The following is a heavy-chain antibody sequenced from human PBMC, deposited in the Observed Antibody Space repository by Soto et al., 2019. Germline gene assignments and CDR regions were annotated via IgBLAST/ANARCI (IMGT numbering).Heavy chain of an antibody. CDR3: AKGLSPSYYDILTGPDF. D-gene: IGHD3-9*01. J-gene: IGHJ4*02. Sequence: GGSLRLSCAASGFTFSSYAMHWVRQAPGKGLEWVTVISGSGSNTFYADSVRGRLTISRDNSKKTVYLQMNSLRAEDTAVYYCAKGLSPSYYDILTGPDFWGQGTLVTVSS. CDR1: GFTFSSYA. CDR2: ISGSGSNT. V-gene: IGHV3-23*01.